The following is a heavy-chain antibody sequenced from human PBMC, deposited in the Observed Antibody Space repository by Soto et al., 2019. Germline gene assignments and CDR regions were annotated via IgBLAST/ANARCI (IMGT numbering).Heavy chain of an antibody. Sequence: SETLSLTCTVSGGSISSGGYYWSWIRQHPGKGLEWIGYIYYSGSTYYNPSLKSRVTISVDTSKNQFSLKLGSVTAADTAVYYCARDRDGSGSYSYGMDVWGQGTTVTVSS. CDR3: ARDRDGSGSYSYGMDV. D-gene: IGHD3-10*01. J-gene: IGHJ6*02. CDR1: GGSISSGGYY. V-gene: IGHV4-31*03. CDR2: IYYSGST.